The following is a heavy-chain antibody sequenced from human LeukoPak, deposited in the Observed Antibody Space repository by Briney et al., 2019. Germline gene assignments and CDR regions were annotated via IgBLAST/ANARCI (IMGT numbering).Heavy chain of an antibody. D-gene: IGHD6-6*01. CDR1: GFTFSSYS. Sequence: PGGSLRLSCAASGFTFSSYSMNWVRQAPGKGLEWVSSISSSSSYIYYADSVKGRFTISRDNAKNSLYLQMNSLRTEDTALYYCAKDIRRIAARGDAFDIWGQGTMVTVSS. V-gene: IGHV3-21*04. CDR3: AKDIRRIAARGDAFDI. CDR2: ISSSSSYI. J-gene: IGHJ3*02.